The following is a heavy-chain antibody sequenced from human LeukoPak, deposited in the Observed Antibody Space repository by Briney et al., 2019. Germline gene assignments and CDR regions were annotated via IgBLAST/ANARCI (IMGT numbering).Heavy chain of an antibody. CDR2: ISYDGSNK. J-gene: IGHJ4*02. D-gene: IGHD6-19*01. Sequence: PGRSLRLSCAASGFTFSSYAMHWVRQAPGKGLEWVAVISYDGSNKYYADSVKGRFTISRDNSKNTLYLQMNSLRAEDTAVYYCAREGYSSGHFDYWGQGTPVTVSS. CDR1: GFTFSSYA. V-gene: IGHV3-30-3*01. CDR3: AREGYSSGHFDY.